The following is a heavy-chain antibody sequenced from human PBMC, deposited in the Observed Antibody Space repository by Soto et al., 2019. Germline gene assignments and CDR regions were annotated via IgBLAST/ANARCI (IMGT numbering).Heavy chain of an antibody. J-gene: IGHJ3*02. Sequence: SVKVSCKASGGIFSSYAISWVRQAPGQGLEWMGGIIPIFGTANYAQKFQGRVTITADESTSTAYMELSSLRSEDTAVYYCARDPLTYYYDSSGWASGAFDIWGQGTMVTVSS. D-gene: IGHD3-22*01. V-gene: IGHV1-69*13. CDR3: ARDPLTYYYDSSGWASGAFDI. CDR2: IIPIFGTA. CDR1: GGIFSSYA.